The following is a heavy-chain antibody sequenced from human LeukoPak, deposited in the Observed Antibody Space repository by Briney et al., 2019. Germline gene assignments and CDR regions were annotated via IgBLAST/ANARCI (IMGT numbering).Heavy chain of an antibody. CDR2: IYTSGST. D-gene: IGHD2-15*01. CDR1: GGSISSYY. Sequence: PSETLSLTCTVSGGSISSYYWSWIRQPAGKGLEWIGRIYTSGSTNYNPSLKSRVTMSVDTSKNQFSLKLSSVTAADMAVYYCARDGCSGGSCRYNWFDPWGQGTLVTVSS. J-gene: IGHJ5*02. CDR3: ARDGCSGGSCRYNWFDP. V-gene: IGHV4-4*07.